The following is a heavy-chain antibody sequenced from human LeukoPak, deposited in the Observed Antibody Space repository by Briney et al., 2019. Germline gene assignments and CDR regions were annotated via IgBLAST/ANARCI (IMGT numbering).Heavy chain of an antibody. CDR1: GFTFCNYG. J-gene: IGHJ4*02. D-gene: IGHD3-22*01. CDR2: ISYDGNNK. Sequence: PGGSLRLSRAASGFTFCNYGRHWVRQAPGKGLEWVAVISYDGNNKFYADSLKGRFTISRDNSKNMLYLQMNSLRTEDTAVYYCAKRSYDTSGYLAVGFDYWGEGSLVTVSS. V-gene: IGHV3-30*18. CDR3: AKRSYDTSGYLAVGFDY.